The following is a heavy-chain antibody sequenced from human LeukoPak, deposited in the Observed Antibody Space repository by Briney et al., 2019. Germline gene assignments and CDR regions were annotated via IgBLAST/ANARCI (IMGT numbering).Heavy chain of an antibody. D-gene: IGHD3-10*01. V-gene: IGHV1-69*05. J-gene: IGHJ4*02. Sequence: GASVKVSCKASGGTFSSYAISWVRQAPGQGLEWMGGIIPIFGTANYAQKFQGRVTITTDESTSTAYMELSSLRSEDTAVYYCARDQPDYYGPGSYSGMFDYWGQGTLVTVSS. CDR3: ARDQPDYYGPGSYSGMFDY. CDR1: GGTFSSYA. CDR2: IIPIFGTA.